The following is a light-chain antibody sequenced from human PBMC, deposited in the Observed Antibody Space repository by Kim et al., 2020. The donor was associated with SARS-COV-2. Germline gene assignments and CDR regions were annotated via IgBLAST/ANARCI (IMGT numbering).Light chain of an antibody. V-gene: IGLV2-11*03. Sequence: GQSVTISCPGTNSDVGGYNYVSWYQQHPDKVPKRLIYDVTTRPSGVPDRFSGSKSGNTASLTISGLQAEDESDYYCCSYTGRYSWVFGGGTQLTVL. J-gene: IGLJ3*02. CDR2: DVT. CDR3: CSYTGRYSWV. CDR1: NSDVGGYNY.